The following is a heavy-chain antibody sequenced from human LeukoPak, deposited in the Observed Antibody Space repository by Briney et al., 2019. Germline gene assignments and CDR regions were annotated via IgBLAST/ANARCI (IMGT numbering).Heavy chain of an antibody. CDR3: ATQPPAADSFDY. CDR2: IYYSGST. D-gene: IGHD4-23*01. J-gene: IGHJ4*02. V-gene: IGHV4-39*07. Sequence: SETLSLTCTVSGGSISSSSYYWGWIRQPPGKGLEWIGSIYYSGSTYYNPSLKSRVTISVDTSKNQFSLKLSSVTAEDTAVYYCATQPPAADSFDYWGQGTLVTVSS. CDR1: GGSISSSSYY.